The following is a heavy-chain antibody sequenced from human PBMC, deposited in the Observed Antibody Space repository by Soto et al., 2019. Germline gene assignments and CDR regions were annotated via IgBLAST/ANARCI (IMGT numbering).Heavy chain of an antibody. CDR3: APVPSLVRGAVEGWFVP. J-gene: IGHJ5*02. V-gene: IGHV4-30-4*01. Sequence: SENLSLTCTVSGGSISSGDYYWSWIRQPPGKGLEWIGYIYYSGSTYYNPSLKSRVTISVDTSKNQFYMKVSSVTAAATAVYYCAPVPSLVRGAVEGWFVPWGPATLLTVS. CDR2: IYYSGST. CDR1: GGSISSGDYY. D-gene: IGHD3-10*01.